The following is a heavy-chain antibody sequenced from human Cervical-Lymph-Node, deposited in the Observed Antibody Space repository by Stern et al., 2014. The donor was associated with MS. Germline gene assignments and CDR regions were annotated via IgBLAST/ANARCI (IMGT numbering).Heavy chain of an antibody. CDR1: GFTFSSCA. CDR2: IGANGVAT. V-gene: IGHV3-23*04. Sequence: EVQLVESGGGLLQPGGSLRLSCEASGFTFSSCATTWVRQAPGQGLDWVSSIGANGVATYYVDSVKGRFAISRDNSKNTVYLEMSSLRVDDTAVYFCAKEKWVPATAEIDYWGQGTLVTVSS. D-gene: IGHD2-2*01. CDR3: AKEKWVPATAEIDY. J-gene: IGHJ4*02.